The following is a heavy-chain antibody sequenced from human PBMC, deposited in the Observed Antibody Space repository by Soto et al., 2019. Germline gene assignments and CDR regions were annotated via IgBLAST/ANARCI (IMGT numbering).Heavy chain of an antibody. Sequence: VGSLRLSCAASGFTFSSYEMNWVRQAPGKGLEWVSYISSSGSTIYYADSVKGRFTISRDNAKNSLYLQMNSLRAADTAVYYCARDQTSGASGHHWFDRWGQGTLVTVSS. V-gene: IGHV3-48*03. CDR1: GFTFSSYE. CDR3: ARDQTSGASGHHWFDR. J-gene: IGHJ5*02. D-gene: IGHD3-10*01. CDR2: ISSSGSTI.